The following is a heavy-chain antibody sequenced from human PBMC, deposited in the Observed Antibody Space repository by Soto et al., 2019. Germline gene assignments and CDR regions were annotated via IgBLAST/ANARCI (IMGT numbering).Heavy chain of an antibody. CDR2: TYYRSKWYN. J-gene: IGHJ5*01. CDR1: GDSVSSNSAS. Sequence: PSQTLSLTCAISGDSVSSNSASWNLIRQSPSRGLEWLGRTYYRSKWYNDYAVSVKSRITINPDTSKNQFSLQLSSVTPEDTAVYYCARVGPNDYGTNYQFESWGQGTLVTVSS. CDR3: ARVGPNDYGTNYQFES. V-gene: IGHV6-1*01. D-gene: IGHD4-17*01.